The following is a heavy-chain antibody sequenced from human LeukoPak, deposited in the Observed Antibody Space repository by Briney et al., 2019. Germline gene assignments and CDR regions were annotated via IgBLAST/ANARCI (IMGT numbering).Heavy chain of an antibody. CDR3: LVVSPSSVSYFDY. Sequence: ASVKVSCKASGYTFTGYYMHWVRQAPGQGLEWIGRINPNSGGTNYAQKFQGRVTMTRDTSISTAYMELSRLRSDDTAVYYCLVVSPSSVSYFDYWGQGTLVTVSS. D-gene: IGHD3-10*01. CDR2: INPNSGGT. CDR1: GYTFTGYY. V-gene: IGHV1-2*06. J-gene: IGHJ4*02.